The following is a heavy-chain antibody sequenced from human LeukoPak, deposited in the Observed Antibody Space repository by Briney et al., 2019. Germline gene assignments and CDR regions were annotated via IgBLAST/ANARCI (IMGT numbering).Heavy chain of an antibody. CDR1: GGTFSSYA. CDR3: ARDGQRQIDHYMDV. J-gene: IGHJ6*03. Sequence: ASVKVSCKASGGTFSSYAISWVRQAPGQGLEWMGAPIPIFGTANYAQKFQGRVTITTDESTSTAYMELSSLRSEDTAVYYCARDGQRQIDHYMDVWGKGTTVTVSS. CDR2: PIPIFGTA. V-gene: IGHV1-69*05. D-gene: IGHD6-25*01.